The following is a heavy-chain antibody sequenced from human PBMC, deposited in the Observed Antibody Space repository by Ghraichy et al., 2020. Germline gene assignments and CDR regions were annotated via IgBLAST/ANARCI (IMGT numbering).Heavy chain of an antibody. D-gene: IGHD3-22*01. CDR2: SYYSGST. J-gene: IGHJ4*02. V-gene: IGHV4-39*01. CDR1: GGSISSSSYY. Sequence: SETLSLTCTVSGGSISSSSYYWGWIRQPPGKGLEWIGSSYYSGSTYYNPSLKSRVTISVETSKNQFSLKLSSVTAADTAVYYCARRYYYDSSGSLGYLDQGTLVTVSS. CDR3: ARRYYYDSSGSLGY.